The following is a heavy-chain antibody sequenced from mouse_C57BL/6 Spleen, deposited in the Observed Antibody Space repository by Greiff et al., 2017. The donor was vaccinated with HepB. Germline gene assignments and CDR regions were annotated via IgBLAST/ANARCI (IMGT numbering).Heavy chain of an antibody. D-gene: IGHD3-1*01. CDR2: IYPGDGDT. Sequence: VQLQESGPELVKPGASVKISCKASGYAFSSSWMNWVKQRPGKGLEWIGRIYPGDGDTNYNGKFKGKATLTADKSSSTAYMQLSSLTSEDSAVYFCASGLGSMDYWGQGTSVTVSS. V-gene: IGHV1-82*01. CDR1: GYAFSSSW. J-gene: IGHJ4*01. CDR3: ASGLGSMDY.